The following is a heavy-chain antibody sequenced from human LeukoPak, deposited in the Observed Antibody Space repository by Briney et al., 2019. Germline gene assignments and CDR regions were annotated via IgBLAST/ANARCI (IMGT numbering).Heavy chain of an antibody. Sequence: GASLKICNESSGSSITTYWNCWVRQMPLKGLEWMGFIYPGDSDTRYSPSFQVQVAISADKSISTAYLQWSSLKASDTAMYYCARTVGYCSGGSCASFDYWGQGTLVIVSS. CDR1: GSSITTYW. CDR3: ARTVGYCSGGSCASFDY. CDR2: IYPGDSDT. D-gene: IGHD2-15*01. V-gene: IGHV5-51*01. J-gene: IGHJ4*02.